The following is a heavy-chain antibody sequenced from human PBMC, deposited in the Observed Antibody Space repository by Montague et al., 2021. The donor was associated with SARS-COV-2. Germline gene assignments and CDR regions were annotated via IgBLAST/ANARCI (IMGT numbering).Heavy chain of an antibody. Sequence: SETLSLTYAVYGGSFSGYYWSWIRQPPGKGLEWIGEIDHSGSTNYNPSLKRRVTISVDTSKNQFSLKLSSVTAADTAVYYCARVRYYGSGTSLGMDVWGQGTTVTVSS. CDR2: IDHSGST. J-gene: IGHJ6*02. CDR3: ARVRYYGSGTSLGMDV. V-gene: IGHV4-34*01. CDR1: GGSFSGYY. D-gene: IGHD3-10*01.